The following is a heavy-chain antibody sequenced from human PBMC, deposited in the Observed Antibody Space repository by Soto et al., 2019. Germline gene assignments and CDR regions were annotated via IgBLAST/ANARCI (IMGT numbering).Heavy chain of an antibody. CDR2: IYYSGST. CDR1: GGSISSYY. Sequence: PSETLSLTCTVSGGSISSYYWSWIRQPPGKGLEWIAYIYYSGSTNSNPSLKSPVTISVDTSKNQFSLKLSSVTAADTAVYYCAYSSSWYGAFDPWGQGTLVTVSS. D-gene: IGHD6-13*01. J-gene: IGHJ5*02. CDR3: AYSSSWYGAFDP. V-gene: IGHV4-59*08.